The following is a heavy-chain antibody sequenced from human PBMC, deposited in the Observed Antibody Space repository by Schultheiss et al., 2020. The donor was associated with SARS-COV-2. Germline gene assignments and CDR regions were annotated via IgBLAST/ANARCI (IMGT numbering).Heavy chain of an antibody. CDR2: VSTYNGDT. J-gene: IGHJ5*02. D-gene: IGHD2-8*01. CDR1: GYTFTSYG. Sequence: ASVKVSCKASGYTFTSYGISWVRQAPGQGLESMGWVSTYNGDTNYAQKFQDRVTMTRDTSTGTADMELRSLRPDDTAVYYCARMVYGNEGFDLWGQGTLVTVSS. CDR3: ARMVYGNEGFDL. V-gene: IGHV1-18*04.